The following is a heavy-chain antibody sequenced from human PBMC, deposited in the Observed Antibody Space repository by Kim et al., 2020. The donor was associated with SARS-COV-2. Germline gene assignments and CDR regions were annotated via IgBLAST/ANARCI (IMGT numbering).Heavy chain of an antibody. CDR3: ARSAGQQLRVFDY. Sequence: YAQKLQGRVTMTTDTSTRTAYMELRSLRSDDTAVYYCARSAGQQLRVFDYWGQGTLVTVSS. V-gene: IGHV1-18*01. D-gene: IGHD6-13*01. J-gene: IGHJ4*02.